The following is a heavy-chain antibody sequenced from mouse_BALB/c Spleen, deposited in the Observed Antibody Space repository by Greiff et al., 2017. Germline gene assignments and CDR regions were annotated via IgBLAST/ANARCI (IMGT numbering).Heavy chain of an antibody. CDR2: ISSGGST. CDR3: ARDYYGSSYLYYAMDY. CDR1: GFTFSSYA. J-gene: IGHJ4*01. V-gene: IGHV5-6-5*01. Sequence: EVMLVESGGGLVKPGGSLKLSCAASGFTFSSYAMSWVRQTPEKRLEWVASISSGGSTYYPDSVKGRFTISRDNARNILYLQMSSLRSEDTAMYYCARDYYGSSYLYYAMDYWGQGTSVTVSS. D-gene: IGHD1-1*01.